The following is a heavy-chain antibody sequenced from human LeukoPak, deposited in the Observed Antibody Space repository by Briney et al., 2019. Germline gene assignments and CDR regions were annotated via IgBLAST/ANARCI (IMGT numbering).Heavy chain of an antibody. Sequence: PGRSLRLSCAASGFIFSNYGMYWVRQAPGKGLEWVAVIWYDGSKKYYADSVRGRFTISRDNSKNTLYLHMNSLRAEDTAVYYCAKDSSAYYLDYWGQGTLVTVSS. D-gene: IGHD3-22*01. J-gene: IGHJ4*02. CDR1: GFIFSNYG. CDR2: IWYDGSKK. CDR3: AKDSSAYYLDY. V-gene: IGHV3-33*06.